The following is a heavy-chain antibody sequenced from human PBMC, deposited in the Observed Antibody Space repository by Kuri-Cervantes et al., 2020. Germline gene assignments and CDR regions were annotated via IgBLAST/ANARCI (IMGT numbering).Heavy chain of an antibody. D-gene: IGHD4-17*01. J-gene: IGHJ6*02. Sequence: GESLKISCAASGFTFSDYYMSWVRQAPGKGLEWVSVIYSGGSTYYADSVKGRFTISRDNSKNTLYLQMNSLRAEDTAVYYCAREAVTTYYYYGMDVWGQGTTVTVSS. CDR2: IYSGGST. CDR3: AREAVTTYYYYGMDV. V-gene: IGHV3-53*01. CDR1: GFTFSDYY.